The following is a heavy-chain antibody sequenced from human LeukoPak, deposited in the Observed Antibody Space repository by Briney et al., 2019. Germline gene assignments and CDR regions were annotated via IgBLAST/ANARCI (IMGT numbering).Heavy chain of an antibody. CDR2: INPSGGST. D-gene: IGHD1-26*01. CDR1: GYTFTSYY. CDR3: ARDLGSGRDY. Sequence: ASVKVSCKASGYTFTSYYMHWVRQAPGQGLEWMGIINPSGGSTSYAQKFQGRVTMTRDMSTSTVYMELRSLRSDDTAVYYCARDLGSGRDYWGQGTLVTVSS. V-gene: IGHV1-46*01. J-gene: IGHJ4*02.